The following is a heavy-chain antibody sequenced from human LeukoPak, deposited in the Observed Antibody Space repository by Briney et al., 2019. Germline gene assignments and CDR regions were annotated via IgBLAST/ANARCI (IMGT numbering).Heavy chain of an antibody. CDR3: ARSGVPAANFDY. J-gene: IGHJ4*02. V-gene: IGHV4-59*08. CDR2: IYYSGST. CDR1: GGSISSYC. Sequence: SETLSLTCTVSGGSISSYCWSWIRQPPGKGLEWIGYIYYSGSTDYNPSLKSRVTISVDTSKNQFSLKLSSVTAAATAVYYCARSGVPAANFDYWGQGTLVTVSS. D-gene: IGHD2-2*01.